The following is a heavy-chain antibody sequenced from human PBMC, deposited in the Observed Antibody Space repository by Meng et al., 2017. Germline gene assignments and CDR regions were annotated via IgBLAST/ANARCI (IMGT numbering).Heavy chain of an antibody. CDR3: ARFGGIVATISAFDY. D-gene: IGHD5-12*01. V-gene: IGHV1-2*06. CDR1: GYTFTGYY. CDR2: INPNSGGT. J-gene: IGHJ4*02. Sequence: QVQLGQSGAEVKKPGASVKVSGKASGYTFTGYYMHWVRQAPGQGLEWMGRINPNSGGTNYAQKFQGRVTMTRDTSISTAYMELSRLRSDDTAVYYCARFGGIVATISAFDYWGQGTLVTVSS.